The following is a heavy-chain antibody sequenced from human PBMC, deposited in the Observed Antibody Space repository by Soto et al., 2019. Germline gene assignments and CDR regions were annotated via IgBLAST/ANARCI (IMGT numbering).Heavy chain of an antibody. J-gene: IGHJ5*02. CDR1: GGSISSGGYS. CDR3: ARATRSAEVGAYTWLDP. CDR2: IYHSGST. D-gene: IGHD1-26*01. V-gene: IGHV4-30-2*01. Sequence: SETLSLTCAVSGGSISSGGYSWNWIRQPPGKGLEWIGYIYHSGSTSYNPSLKSRVSISVDKSKNQFSLKLSSVTTADTAVYYCARATRSAEVGAYTWLDPWGQGTLVTVSS.